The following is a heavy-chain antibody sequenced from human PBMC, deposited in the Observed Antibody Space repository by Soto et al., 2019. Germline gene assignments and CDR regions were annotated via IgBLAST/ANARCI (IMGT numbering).Heavy chain of an antibody. CDR1: GFSLSSIGMG. V-gene: IGHV2-5*02. CDR2: IYWDDDK. D-gene: IGHD5-12*01. CDR3: ARLTRGVYDSGRLWEKFDY. Sequence: HITVKESGLTLVKPTETLTLTCTFSGFSLSSIGMGVGWIRQPPGKALEWLALIYWDDDKRYSPSLSTRLTITKDPSKNEVDLTMSNTDPVDTATYYCARLTRGVYDSGRLWEKFDYWGQGTLVTVSS. J-gene: IGHJ4*02.